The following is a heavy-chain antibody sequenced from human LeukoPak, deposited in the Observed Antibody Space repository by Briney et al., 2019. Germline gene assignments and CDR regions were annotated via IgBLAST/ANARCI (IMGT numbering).Heavy chain of an antibody. CDR2: IYYSGST. Sequence: PSETLSLTCTVSGGSISSSSYYWGGIRQPPGKGLEWIGSIYYSGSTYYNPSLKSRVTISVDTSKNQFSLKLSSVTAADTAVYYCARLQRITIFGVVILGWFDPWGQGTLVTVSS. D-gene: IGHD3-3*01. V-gene: IGHV4-39*01. CDR1: GGSISSSSYY. CDR3: ARLQRITIFGVVILGWFDP. J-gene: IGHJ5*02.